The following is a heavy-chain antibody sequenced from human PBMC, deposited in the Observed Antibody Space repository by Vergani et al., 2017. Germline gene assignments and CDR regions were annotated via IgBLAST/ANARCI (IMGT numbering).Heavy chain of an antibody. J-gene: IGHJ4*02. D-gene: IGHD2-15*01. CDR3: ARHFPEYISGGGCYIDY. V-gene: IGHV4-30-4*01. CDR1: GCSISSGDYY. Sequence: QVQLQESGPGLVKPSQTLSLSCTVSGCSISSGDYYWSWIRQPPGKVLEWIGYIYYSGSTYYNPSLKSRVTISVDTSKNQFSLKLSTVTAADTAVYYCARHFPEYISGGGCYIDYWGQGTLVTVSS. CDR2: IYYSGST.